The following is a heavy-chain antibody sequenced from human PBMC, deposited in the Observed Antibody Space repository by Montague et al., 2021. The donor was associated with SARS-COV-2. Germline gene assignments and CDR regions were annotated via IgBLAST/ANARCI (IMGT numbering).Heavy chain of an antibody. J-gene: IGHJ4*02. Sequence: SLRLSCAASGFPFDNYGMSRVRQGPGKGLEWVSGIKRKGDSTGYEDSVKGRFTISRDNAKNFLYLQMNSLRVEDTALYYCVRGAAAGPLDSWGQGTLVTVS. CDR1: GFPFDNYG. CDR3: VRGAAAGPLDS. CDR2: IKRKGDST. V-gene: IGHV3-20*04. D-gene: IGHD6-13*01.